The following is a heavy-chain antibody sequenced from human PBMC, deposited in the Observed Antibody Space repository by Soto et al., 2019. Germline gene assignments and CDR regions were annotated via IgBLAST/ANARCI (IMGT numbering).Heavy chain of an antibody. Sequence: EVQLLESGGGLVQPGGSLRLSCAASGFTFSSHGMSWVRQAPGKGLEWVSAISGSGGSTYYADSVNGRFPISRDNSKNTLYLQMNSLRAEDTAVYYCAKDLSENPYCSGGTCYSVGAFDIWGQGTMVTVSS. CDR3: AKDLSENPYCSGGTCYSVGAFDI. D-gene: IGHD2-15*01. V-gene: IGHV3-23*01. CDR2: ISGSGGST. CDR1: GFTFSSHG. J-gene: IGHJ3*02.